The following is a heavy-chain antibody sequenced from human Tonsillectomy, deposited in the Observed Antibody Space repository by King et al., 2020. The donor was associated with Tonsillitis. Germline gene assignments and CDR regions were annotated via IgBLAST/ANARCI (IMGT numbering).Heavy chain of an antibody. D-gene: IGHD2-21*02. J-gene: IGHJ4*02. CDR3: AKFYSEHAVVTDEF. CDR1: GFTFSSYG. CDR2: IHYDDSPK. Sequence: VQLVESGGGVVQPGGSLRLSCAASGFTFSSYGMHWIRQSPGKGLEWVAFIHYDDSPKTYADAVKGRFTISRDNSKNTLYLQMNSLRVEDTALYYCAKFYSEHAVVTDEFWGQGILVTVSS. V-gene: IGHV3-30*02.